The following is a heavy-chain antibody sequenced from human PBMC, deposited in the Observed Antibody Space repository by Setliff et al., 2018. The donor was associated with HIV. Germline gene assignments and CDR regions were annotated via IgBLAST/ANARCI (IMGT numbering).Heavy chain of an antibody. V-gene: IGHV1-69-2*01. Sequence: ASVKVSCKASGYTFTNYFMHWVRQAPGEGLEWVGRVDPEDGETRYAMQFQGSVTISADTSTDTTYLSLTSLRSQDTAVYYCATVRIVGATEFDYWGQGTVVTVS. CDR3: ATVRIVGATEFDY. D-gene: IGHD1-26*01. CDR2: VDPEDGET. CDR1: GYTFTNYF. J-gene: IGHJ4*02.